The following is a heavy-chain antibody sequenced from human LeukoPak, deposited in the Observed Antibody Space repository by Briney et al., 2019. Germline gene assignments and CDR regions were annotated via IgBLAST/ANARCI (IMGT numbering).Heavy chain of an antibody. D-gene: IGHD6-13*01. CDR1: GFTFSRFA. J-gene: IGHJ4*02. Sequence: GGSLRLSCAASGFTFSRFAVHWVRQAPGKGLEWVAVISYDGSYKYYADSVQGRFTISRDNSKNTLYLQMNSLSTEDTAVYYCTRVSGAEAATGGYFDRWGQGTLVTVSS. CDR3: TRVSGAEAATGGYFDR. V-gene: IGHV3-30*04. CDR2: ISYDGSYK.